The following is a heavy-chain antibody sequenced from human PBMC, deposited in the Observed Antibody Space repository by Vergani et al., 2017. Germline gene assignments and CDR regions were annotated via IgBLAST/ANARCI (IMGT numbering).Heavy chain of an antibody. CDR2: INPNSGGT. Sequence: QVQLVQSGAEVKKPGASVKVSCKASGYTFTGYYMHWVRQAPGQGLEWMGRINPNSGGTNYAQKFQGWVTMTRDTSISTAYMELSRLRSDDTAVYYCARDRGSYDWYFDYWGQGTLVTVSS. J-gene: IGHJ4*02. D-gene: IGHD1-26*01. V-gene: IGHV1-2*04. CDR1: GYTFTGYY. CDR3: ARDRGSYDWYFDY.